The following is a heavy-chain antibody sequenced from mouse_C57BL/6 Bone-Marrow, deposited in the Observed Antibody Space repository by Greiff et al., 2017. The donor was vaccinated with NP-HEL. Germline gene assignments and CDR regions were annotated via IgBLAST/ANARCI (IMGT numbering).Heavy chain of an antibody. CDR2: IWTGGGT. D-gene: IGHD1-1*01. V-gene: IGHV2-9-1*01. CDR3: ARTLYGSSLWYFDY. CDR1: GFSLTSYA. Sequence: VQWVESGPGLVAPSQSLSITCTVSGFSLTSYAISWVRQPPGKGLEWLGVIWTGGGTNYNSALKSRLSISKDNSKSQVFLKMNSLQTDDTARYYCARTLYGSSLWYFDYWGQGTTLTVSS. J-gene: IGHJ2*01.